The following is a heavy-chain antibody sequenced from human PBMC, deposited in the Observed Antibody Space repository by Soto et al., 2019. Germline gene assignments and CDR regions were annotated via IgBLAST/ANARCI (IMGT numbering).Heavy chain of an antibody. CDR3: ARVRCFNGLCHTADYGMDV. D-gene: IGHD2-8*01. CDR1: GDVFRSYG. Sequence: QVQLVQSGAEVKKPGSSVKVSCKASGDVFRSYGINWVRQAPGHGLAWMGGIIPISGTTNYAQKFPGRVAISADESTDTVYMELSRLRSEDTAVYFCARVRCFNGLCHTADYGMDVWGQGTTVTVS. CDR2: IIPISGTT. J-gene: IGHJ6*02. V-gene: IGHV1-69*01.